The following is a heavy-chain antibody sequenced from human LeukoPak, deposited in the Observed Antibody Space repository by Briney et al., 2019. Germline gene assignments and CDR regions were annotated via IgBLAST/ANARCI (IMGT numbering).Heavy chain of an antibody. V-gene: IGHV1-69*06. D-gene: IGHD2/OR15-2a*01. CDR1: GGTFSSYA. J-gene: IGHJ3*02. Sequence: ASVKVSCKASGGTFSSYAISWVRQAPGQGLEWMGGIIPIFGTANYAQKFQGRVTITADKSTSTAYMELSSLRSEDTAVYYCARDYGANIAFDIWGQGTMVTVSS. CDR3: ARDYGANIAFDI. CDR2: IIPIFGTA.